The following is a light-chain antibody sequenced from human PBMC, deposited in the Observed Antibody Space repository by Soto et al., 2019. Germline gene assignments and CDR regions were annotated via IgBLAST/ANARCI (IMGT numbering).Light chain of an antibody. CDR3: QQYDFLVT. Sequence: DVQMTQSPSSLSASVGDRVTITCQASQGINTYLNWYQQKPGKAPKLLIYDASNLETGVPTRFTGSVSGTHFTFTISSLQPEDIVTSFCQQYDFLVTFGQGTRLEIQ. CDR2: DAS. J-gene: IGKJ5*01. V-gene: IGKV1-33*01. CDR1: QGINTY.